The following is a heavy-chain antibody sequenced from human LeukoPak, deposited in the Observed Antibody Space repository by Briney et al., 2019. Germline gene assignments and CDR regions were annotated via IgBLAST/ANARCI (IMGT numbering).Heavy chain of an antibody. CDR2: ISPDGGRS. CDR3: AKVMGGSGRNWASNWFDP. V-gene: IGHV3-43*02. D-gene: IGHD1-26*01. Sequence: PGGSLRLSCAASGFTFGDYPMHWIRQTPGQGLEWVSLISPDGGRSFQADSVRGRFTISRDNSKNSLYLQMNSLRSEDTALYYCAKVMGGSGRNWASNWFDPWGQGTLVTVSS. CDR1: GFTFGDYP. J-gene: IGHJ5*02.